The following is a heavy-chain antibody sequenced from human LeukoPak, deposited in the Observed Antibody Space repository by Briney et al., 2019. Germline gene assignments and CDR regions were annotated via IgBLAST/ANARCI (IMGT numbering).Heavy chain of an antibody. J-gene: IGHJ3*02. V-gene: IGHV4-31*03. CDR2: MFYSGST. D-gene: IGHD3-22*01. CDR3: ARGEWPYYYDSSGYPRDGAFDI. CDR1: GGSISSGGYY. Sequence: SSQTLSLTCTVSGGSISSGGYYWSWIRQHPGKGLELIGYMFYSGSTYYNPSLKSRVTISVDTSKNQFSLKLSSVTAADTAVYYCARGEWPYYYDSSGYPRDGAFDIWGQGTMVTVSS.